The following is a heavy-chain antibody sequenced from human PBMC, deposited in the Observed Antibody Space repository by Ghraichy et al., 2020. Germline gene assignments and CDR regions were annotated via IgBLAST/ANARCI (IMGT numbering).Heavy chain of an antibody. D-gene: IGHD3-22*01. CDR1: GFTFSSYG. CDR2: IWYDGSNK. Sequence: GESLNISCAASGFTFSSYGMHWVRQAPGKGLEWVAVIWYDGSNKYYADSVKGRFTISRDNSKNTLYLQMNSLRAEDTAVYYCARQDSSGYYYVGGLVDYWGQGTLVTVSS. CDR3: ARQDSSGYYYVGGLVDY. V-gene: IGHV3-33*01. J-gene: IGHJ4*02.